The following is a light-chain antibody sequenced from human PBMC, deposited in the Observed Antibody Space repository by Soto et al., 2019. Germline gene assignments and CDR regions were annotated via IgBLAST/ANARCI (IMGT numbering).Light chain of an antibody. CDR1: SSDVGGYNY. V-gene: IGLV2-11*01. CDR3: CSYGGSYLV. J-gene: IGLJ2*01. CDR2: DVS. Sequence: QSALTQPRSVSGSPGQSVTISCTGTSSDVGGYNYVSWYQQHPGKVPKSIIYDVSKRPSGVPDRFSGSKSGNTASLTISGLLAEDEADYYCCSYGGSYLVFGGGTKVTVL.